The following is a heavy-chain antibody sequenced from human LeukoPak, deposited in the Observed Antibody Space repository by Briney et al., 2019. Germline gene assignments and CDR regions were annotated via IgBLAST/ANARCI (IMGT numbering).Heavy chain of an antibody. Sequence: QPGGSLRLSCAASGFTFSSYGMSWVRQAPGKGLEWVSAISGSGGSTYYADSVKGRFTISRDNSKNTLYLQMNSLRAEDTAVYYCASHYYGSGSFYYPDYYYYMDVWGKGTTVTISS. CDR1: GFTFSSYG. D-gene: IGHD3-10*01. CDR3: ASHYYGSGSFYYPDYYYYMDV. V-gene: IGHV3-23*01. J-gene: IGHJ6*03. CDR2: ISGSGGST.